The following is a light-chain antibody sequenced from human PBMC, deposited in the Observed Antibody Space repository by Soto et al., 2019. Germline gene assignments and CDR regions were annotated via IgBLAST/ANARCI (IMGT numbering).Light chain of an antibody. Sequence: EIVLTQSPGTLSLSPGERATLSCRASQSFSSSYLAWYQQKPGQAPRPLIYETSSRATGIPDRFSGSGSQTDFTLTISRLEPEDFAVYYCQQYGTSPRTFGQGTKVDIK. V-gene: IGKV3-20*01. J-gene: IGKJ1*01. CDR2: ETS. CDR3: QQYGTSPRT. CDR1: QSFSSSY.